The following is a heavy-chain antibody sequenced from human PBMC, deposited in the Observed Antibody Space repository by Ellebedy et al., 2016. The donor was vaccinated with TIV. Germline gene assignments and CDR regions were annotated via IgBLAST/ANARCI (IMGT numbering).Heavy chain of an antibody. CDR3: ARSKKGDSSGWYFWFDP. CDR2: MYDSEHI. CDR1: SGSISGYY. Sequence: SETLSLXXTVSSGSISGYYWNWIRQPPGKGLEWIGYMYDSEHIDYNPSLRSRDTLSIDTSKNQFSLKLSSVTAADTAVYYCARSKKGDSSGWYFWFDPWGQGTLVTVSS. D-gene: IGHD6-19*01. V-gene: IGHV4-59*01. J-gene: IGHJ5*02.